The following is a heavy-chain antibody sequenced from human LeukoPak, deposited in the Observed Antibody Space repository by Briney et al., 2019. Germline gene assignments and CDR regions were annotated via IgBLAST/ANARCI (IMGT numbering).Heavy chain of an antibody. Sequence: SETLSLTCTVSGGSISSGGYYWSWIRQHPGKGLEWVGSIYYSGSTYYNPSLKSRVTISQDTSKNQFSLKLSAVTAADTAVYYCASEVGNSFDFWGQGTLVSVCS. J-gene: IGHJ4*02. V-gene: IGHV4-39*07. CDR1: GGSISSGGYY. CDR3: ASEVGNSFDF. D-gene: IGHD2-15*01. CDR2: IYYSGST.